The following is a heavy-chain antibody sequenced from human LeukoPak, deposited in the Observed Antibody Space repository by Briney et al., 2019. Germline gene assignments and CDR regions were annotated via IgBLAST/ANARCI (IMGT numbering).Heavy chain of an antibody. J-gene: IGHJ4*02. D-gene: IGHD6-13*01. Sequence: SGTLSLTCAASGGSISSSNWWSWVRQPPGKGLEWIGEIYHSGSTNYNPSLKSRVTISVDKSKNQFSLKLSSVTAADTAMYYCATSYSSSTYYFDYWGQGTLVTVSS. CDR2: IYHSGST. V-gene: IGHV4-4*02. CDR3: ATSYSSSTYYFDY. CDR1: GGSISSSNW.